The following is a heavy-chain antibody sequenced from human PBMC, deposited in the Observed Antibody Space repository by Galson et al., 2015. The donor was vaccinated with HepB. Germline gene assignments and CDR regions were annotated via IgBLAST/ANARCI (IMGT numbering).Heavy chain of an antibody. D-gene: IGHD3-3*01. J-gene: IGHJ4*02. V-gene: IGHV3-49*03. CDR3: TREVQSHYDFWSGYYSSTLGDY. Sequence: SLRLSCAASGFTFGDYAMSWFRQAPGKGLEWVGFIRSKAYGGTTEYAASVKGRFTISRDDSKSIAYLQMNSLKTEDTAVYYCTREVQSHYDFWSGYYSSTLGDYWGQGTLVTVSS. CDR1: GFTFGDYA. CDR2: IRSKAYGGTT.